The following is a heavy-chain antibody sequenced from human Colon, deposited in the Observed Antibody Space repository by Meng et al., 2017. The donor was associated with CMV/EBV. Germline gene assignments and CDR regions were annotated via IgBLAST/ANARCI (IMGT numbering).Heavy chain of an antibody. Sequence: GGSLCLSCAASGLTFSGSFMHWVRQAPGKGLEWVGCIRNKANHYATTYGESVKGSFIISRDDSKNTAYLQMTSLKTEDTAVYYCTSLDSGYVGLHGWGQGTTVTVSS. CDR2: IRNKANHYAT. CDR3: TSLDSGYVGLHG. J-gene: IGHJ6*02. D-gene: IGHD5-12*01. V-gene: IGHV3-73*01. CDR1: GLTFSGSF.